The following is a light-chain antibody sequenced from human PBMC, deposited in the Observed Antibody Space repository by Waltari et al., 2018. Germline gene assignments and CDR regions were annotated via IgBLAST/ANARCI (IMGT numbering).Light chain of an antibody. Sequence: EIVMTQSPATLSVSPGERVTLSCRASQSVRSNLAWYQQKPGPGPRLLISDGSTRPTGIPARFSGSGSGTDFTLTISSLQSEDFAIYYCHQSDDWPPYSFGQGTKLEIK. V-gene: IGKV3-15*01. CDR1: QSVRSN. J-gene: IGKJ2*03. CDR2: DGS. CDR3: HQSDDWPPYS.